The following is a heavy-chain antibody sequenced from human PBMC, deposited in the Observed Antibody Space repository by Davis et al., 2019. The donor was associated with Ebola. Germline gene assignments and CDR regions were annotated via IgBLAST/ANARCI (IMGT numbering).Heavy chain of an antibody. V-gene: IGHV1-69*13. D-gene: IGHD3-22*01. Sequence: SVKVSCKASGGTFSSYAISWVRQAPGQGLEWMGGIIPIFGTANYAQKFQGRVTITADESTSTAYMELSSLRSEDTAVYYCARADYYDSSGYWILYYYYMDVWGKGTTVTVSS. J-gene: IGHJ6*03. CDR2: IIPIFGTA. CDR3: ARADYYDSSGYWILYYYYMDV. CDR1: GGTFSSYA.